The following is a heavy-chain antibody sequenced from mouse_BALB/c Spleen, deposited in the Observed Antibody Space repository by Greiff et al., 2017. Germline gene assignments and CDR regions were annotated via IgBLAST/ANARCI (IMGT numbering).Heavy chain of an antibody. CDR2: ILPGSGST. CDR1: GYTFSSYW. J-gene: IGHJ3*01. D-gene: IGHD2-1*01. CDR3: AREGNYEGAWFAY. Sequence: QVQLKESGAELMKPGASVKISCKATGYTFSSYWIEWVKQRPGHGLEWIGEILPGSGSTNYNEKFKGKATFTADTSSNTAYMQLSSLTSEDSAVYYCAREGNYEGAWFAYWGQGTLVTVSA. V-gene: IGHV1-9*01.